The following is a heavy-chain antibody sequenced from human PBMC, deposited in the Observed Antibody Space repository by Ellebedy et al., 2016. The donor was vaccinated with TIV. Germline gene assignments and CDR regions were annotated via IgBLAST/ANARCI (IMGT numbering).Heavy chain of an antibody. V-gene: IGHV3-74*01. CDR2: ISSGGTYT. D-gene: IGHD2-21*02. J-gene: IGHJ4*02. CDR3: ASPIQVRGDWTFDY. CDR1: GFTFSNFW. Sequence: GESLKISCTASGFTFSNFWMHWVRQAPGKGLVWVSRISSGGTYTNYADSVRGRFTISRDNAKNTLYLHMNSLGAEDTAVYYCASPIQVRGDWTFDYWGQGALVTVSS.